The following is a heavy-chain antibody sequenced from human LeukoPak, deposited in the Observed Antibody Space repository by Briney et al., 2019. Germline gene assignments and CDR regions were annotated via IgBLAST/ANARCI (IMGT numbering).Heavy chain of an antibody. V-gene: IGHV3-74*01. CDR2: IKSDGSIT. D-gene: IGHD6-19*01. CDR3: ARGNAVAGTGDY. Sequence: PGGSLRLSCAASGFTFSSYWMHWVRQAPGKGLVWVSRIKSDGSITSYADSVKGRFTISRDNAKNTLYLQMNSLRAEDTAVYYCARGNAVAGTGDYWGQGTLVTVSS. J-gene: IGHJ4*02. CDR1: GFTFSSYW.